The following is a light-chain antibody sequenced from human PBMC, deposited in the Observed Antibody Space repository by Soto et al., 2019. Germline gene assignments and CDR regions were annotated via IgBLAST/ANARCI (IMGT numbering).Light chain of an antibody. CDR2: EVS. Sequence: QSALTQPASLSGSPGQSITMFCTGTSNDVGGYNYVSWYQQHPGKAPKLIIYEVSNRPSGISSRFSGSKSANTASLTISGLQAEDEAEYYCSSFTGSTTWVFGVGTKLTVL. V-gene: IGLV2-14*01. CDR1: SNDVGGYNY. CDR3: SSFTGSTTWV. J-gene: IGLJ3*02.